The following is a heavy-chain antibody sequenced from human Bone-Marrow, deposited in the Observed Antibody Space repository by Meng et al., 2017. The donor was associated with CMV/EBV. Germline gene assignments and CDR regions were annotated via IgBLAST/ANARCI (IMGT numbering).Heavy chain of an antibody. CDR3: ARGDYYYYGMDV. Sequence: GGSLRLSCAASGFTFSSYAMHWVRQAPGKGLEWVAVISYDGSNKYYADSVKGRFTISRDNSKNTLYLQMNSLRAEDTAVYYCARGDYYYYGMDVWGQGTTVTVPS. CDR2: ISYDGSNK. V-gene: IGHV3-30*04. J-gene: IGHJ6*02. CDR1: GFTFSSYA.